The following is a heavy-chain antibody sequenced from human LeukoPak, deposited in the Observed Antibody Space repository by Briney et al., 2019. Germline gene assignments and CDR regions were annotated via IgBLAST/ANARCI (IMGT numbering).Heavy chain of an antibody. Sequence: ASVKVSCKASGYTFTGYYMHWVRQAPGQGLEWMGWINPNSGGTNYAQKFQGWVTMTRDTSISTAYMELSRLRSDDTAVYYCARGGYSYGSYAFDIWGQGTMVTVSS. CDR1: GYTFTGYY. V-gene: IGHV1-2*04. CDR2: INPNSGGT. CDR3: ARGGYSYGSYAFDI. J-gene: IGHJ3*02. D-gene: IGHD5-18*01.